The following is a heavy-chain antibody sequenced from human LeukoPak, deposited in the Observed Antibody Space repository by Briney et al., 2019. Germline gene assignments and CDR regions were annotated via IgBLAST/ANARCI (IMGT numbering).Heavy chain of an antibody. CDR1: GFTFSKYW. V-gene: IGHV3-7*05. Sequence: PGGSLTLSRPASGFTFSKYWMNWVRQAPGKGLDWVANIRKDGSEKYYVDCVKGRFINSRDNAKNLLYLQMNSLRAEDTAVYYCATERGNYFEYWGQGTLVTVSS. J-gene: IGHJ4*02. D-gene: IGHD3-10*01. CDR2: IRKDGSEK. CDR3: ATERGNYFEY.